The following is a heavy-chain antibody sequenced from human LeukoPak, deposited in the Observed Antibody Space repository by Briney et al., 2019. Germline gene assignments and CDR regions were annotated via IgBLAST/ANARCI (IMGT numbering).Heavy chain of an antibody. Sequence: GGSLRLSCAASGFTFSSYGMSWVRQAPGKGLEWVSAIETGGASTYYADSVKGRFSISRDNSKNTLYLQMNSLRAEDTAVYFCAKGSTYHEFWGGYYFDFWGQGTLVTVSS. J-gene: IGHJ4*02. V-gene: IGHV3-23*05. CDR3: AKGSTYHEFWGGYYFDF. CDR1: GFTFSSYG. D-gene: IGHD3-3*01. CDR2: IETGGAST.